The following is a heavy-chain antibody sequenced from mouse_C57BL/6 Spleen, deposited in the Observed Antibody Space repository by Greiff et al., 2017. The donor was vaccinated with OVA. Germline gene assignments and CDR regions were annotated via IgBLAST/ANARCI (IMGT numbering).Heavy chain of an antibody. CDR2: IDPSDSYT. J-gene: IGHJ3*01. D-gene: IGHD4-1*01. CDR3: ARERELGGGFAY. CDR1: GYTFTSYW. V-gene: IGHV1-69*01. Sequence: VQLQQSGAELVMPGASVKLSCKASGYTFTSYWMHWVKQRPGQGLEWIGEIDPSDSYTNYNQKFKGKSTLTVDKSSSTAYMQLSSLTSEDSAVYYCARERELGGGFAYWGQGTLVTVSA.